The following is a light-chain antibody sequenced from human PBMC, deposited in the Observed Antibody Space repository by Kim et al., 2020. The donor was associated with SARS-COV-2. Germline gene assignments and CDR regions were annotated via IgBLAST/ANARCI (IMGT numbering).Light chain of an antibody. CDR2: RNN. Sequence: GQRVTISCSGSSSNIGSDYVYWYQQLPGTAPKLLNYRNNQRPSGVPDRFSGSKSGTSASLAISGLRSEDEADYYCAAWDDSLSGGVFGGGTQLTVL. CDR3: AAWDDSLSGGV. V-gene: IGLV1-47*01. J-gene: IGLJ3*02. CDR1: SSNIGSDY.